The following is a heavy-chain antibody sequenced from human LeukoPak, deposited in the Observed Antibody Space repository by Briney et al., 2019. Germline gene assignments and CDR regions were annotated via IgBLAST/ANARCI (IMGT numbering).Heavy chain of an antibody. CDR3: ARWALSPFDY. J-gene: IGHJ4*02. V-gene: IGHV3-7*04. D-gene: IGHD3-10*01. CDR1: GFTFNSYW. Sequence: GGSLRLSCAASGFTFNSYWMSWVRQAPGKGLEWVANIKQDGSAKYYVGSVKGRFTISRDNAKNSLYLQMDSLRAEDTAVYYCARWALSPFDYWGQGTLVTVSS. CDR2: IKQDGSAK.